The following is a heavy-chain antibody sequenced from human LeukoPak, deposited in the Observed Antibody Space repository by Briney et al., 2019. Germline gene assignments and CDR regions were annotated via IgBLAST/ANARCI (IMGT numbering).Heavy chain of an antibody. V-gene: IGHV3-11*01. CDR1: GFTFSDYY. CDR2: ISSSGSTI. D-gene: IGHD1-26*01. J-gene: IGHJ4*02. CDR3: AKDGVGATEYYFDY. Sequence: PGGSLRLSCAASGFTFSDYYMSWIRQAPGKGLEWVSYISSSGSTIYYADSVKGRFTISRDNSKNSLYLQMNSLRTEDTALYYCAKDGVGATEYYFDYWGQGTLVTVSS.